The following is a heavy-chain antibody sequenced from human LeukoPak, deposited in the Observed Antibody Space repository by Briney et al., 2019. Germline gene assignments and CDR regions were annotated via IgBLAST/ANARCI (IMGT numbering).Heavy chain of an antibody. Sequence: ASVKVSCKASGYTFTGYYMHWVRQAPGQGLEWMGWINPKSGGTSYPQEFQGRVTMTRDTSISTAYMELSRLRSDDTAVYYCARDLISVTYYDFWSGYFYGMDVWGQGTTVTVSS. CDR2: INPKSGGT. CDR1: GYTFTGYY. J-gene: IGHJ6*02. D-gene: IGHD3-3*01. V-gene: IGHV1-2*02. CDR3: ARDLISVTYYDFWSGYFYGMDV.